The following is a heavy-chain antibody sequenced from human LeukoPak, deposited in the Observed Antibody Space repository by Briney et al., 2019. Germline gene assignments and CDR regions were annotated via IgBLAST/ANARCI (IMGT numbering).Heavy chain of an antibody. Sequence: PGGSLRLSCAASGLSFSTYNMNWVRQAPGQRLEWVSSITSGSSYIYYADSVKGRFTISRDNAKSSLYLQMDSLRAEDTAVYYCAKDQTRLGRYCSGGSCGLDYWGQGTLVTVSS. J-gene: IGHJ4*02. CDR3: AKDQTRLGRYCSGGSCGLDY. CDR2: ITSGSSYI. CDR1: GLSFSTYN. V-gene: IGHV3-21*01. D-gene: IGHD2-15*01.